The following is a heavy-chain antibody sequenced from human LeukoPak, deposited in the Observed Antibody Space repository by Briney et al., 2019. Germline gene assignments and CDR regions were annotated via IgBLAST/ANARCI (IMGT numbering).Heavy chain of an antibody. V-gene: IGHV4-4*07. CDR1: GGSISSYY. CDR2: IYTSGST. J-gene: IGHJ4*02. CDR3: ARLSPPYYYDSSGPADY. D-gene: IGHD3-22*01. Sequence: SETLSLTCTVSGGSISSYYWSWIRQPAGKGLEWIGRIYTSGSTNYNPSLKSRVTMSVDTSKNQFSLKLSSVTAADTAVYYCARLSPPYYYDSSGPADYWGQGTLVTVSS.